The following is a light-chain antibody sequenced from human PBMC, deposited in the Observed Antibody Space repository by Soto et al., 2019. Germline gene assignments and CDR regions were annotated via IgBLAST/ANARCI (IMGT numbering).Light chain of an antibody. CDR3: SSYTSSGTWV. J-gene: IGLJ3*02. CDR2: EVI. V-gene: IGLV2-14*01. CDR1: SSDVGGYKY. Sequence: QSVLTQPASVSGSPGQSITISCTGTSSDVGGYKYVYWYQQHPGKAPRLMIYEVINRPSGISNRFSGSKSGNTASLTISGLQTEDEADYYCSSYTSSGTWVFGGGTKLTVL.